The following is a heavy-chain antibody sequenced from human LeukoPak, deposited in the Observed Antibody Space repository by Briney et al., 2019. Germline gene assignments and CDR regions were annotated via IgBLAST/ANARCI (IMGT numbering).Heavy chain of an antibody. V-gene: IGHV5-51*01. CDR2: IYPGDSDT. Sequence: GVSLQISCNGAGYSFTSYWIGWMGQMPGKGLEWMGIIYPGDSDTRYSPSFQGEVTISADKATSTAYLLWSSLKPSETATYYCGRVARGAGRYSGGSDYWGQGTLVTVSS. CDR3: GRVARGAGRYSGGSDY. CDR1: GYSFTSYW. D-gene: IGHD2-15*01. J-gene: IGHJ4*02.